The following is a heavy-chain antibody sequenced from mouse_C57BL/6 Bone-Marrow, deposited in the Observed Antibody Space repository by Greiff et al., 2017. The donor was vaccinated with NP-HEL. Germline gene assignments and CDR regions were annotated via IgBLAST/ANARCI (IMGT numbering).Heavy chain of an antibody. CDR1: GYTFTSYG. V-gene: IGHV1-81*01. Sequence: QVHVKQSGAELARPGASVKLSCKASGYTFTSYGISWVKQRTGQGLEWIGEIYPRSGNTYYNEKFKGKATLTADKSSSTAYMELRSLTSEDSAVYFCARVLRSAYWGQGTLVTVSA. CDR3: ARVLRSAY. CDR2: IYPRSGNT. J-gene: IGHJ3*01. D-gene: IGHD1-1*01.